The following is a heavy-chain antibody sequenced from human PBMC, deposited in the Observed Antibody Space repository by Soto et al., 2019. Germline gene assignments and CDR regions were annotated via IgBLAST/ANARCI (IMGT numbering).Heavy chain of an antibody. CDR2: IDSDGTTT. J-gene: IGHJ5*01. Sequence: LVESGGGLVQPGGSLRLSCAASGFTFRRHWMHWVRRTPGKGLEWLSRIDSDGTTTVYTEYVKGRFSISRDNVENTVDLQLNSLRAEDTGVYYCLRGGTTRVTYNRFDSWGQGTLVTVSS. CDR3: LRGGTTRVTYNRFDS. CDR1: GFTFRRHW. D-gene: IGHD1-1*01. V-gene: IGHV3-74*01.